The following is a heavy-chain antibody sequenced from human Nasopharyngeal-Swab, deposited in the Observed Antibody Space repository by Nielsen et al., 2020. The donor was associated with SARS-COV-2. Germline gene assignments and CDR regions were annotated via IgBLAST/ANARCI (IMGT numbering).Heavy chain of an antibody. CDR1: GFTVSTNY. CDR3: AKELYDLSGALDQ. D-gene: IGHD3-3*01. Sequence: GGSLRLSCAASGFTVSTNYMSWVRQAPGKGLEWVSVIYSGGSAYYADSVKGRFTISRDNSKNTVSLQMNSLRAEDSGLYFCAKELYDLSGALDQWGQGTLVTVSS. V-gene: IGHV3-53*01. CDR2: IYSGGSA. J-gene: IGHJ4*02.